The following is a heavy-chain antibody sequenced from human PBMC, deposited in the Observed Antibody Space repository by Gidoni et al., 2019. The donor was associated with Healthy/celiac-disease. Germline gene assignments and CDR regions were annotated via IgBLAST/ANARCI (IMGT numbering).Heavy chain of an antibody. J-gene: IGHJ4*02. CDR1: GFTFDDYA. V-gene: IGHV3-9*01. D-gene: IGHD5-12*01. CDR2: ISWNSGSI. CDR3: AKDGNSGYDSPLFDY. Sequence: EVQLVESGGGLVQPGRSLRLSCAASGFTFDDYAMHWVRQAPGTGLECVSVISWNSGSIGYADSVKGRFTISRDNAKNSLYLQMNSLRAEDTALYYCAKDGNSGYDSPLFDYWGQGTLVTVSS.